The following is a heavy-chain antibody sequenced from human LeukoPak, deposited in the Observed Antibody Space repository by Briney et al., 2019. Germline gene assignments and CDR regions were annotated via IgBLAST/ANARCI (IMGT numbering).Heavy chain of an antibody. CDR1: GFTFDDYA. CDR3: AKSHYDSSGYYYFDY. Sequence: PGGSLRLSCAASGFTFDDYAMPWVRQAPGKGLEWVSGISWNSGSIGYADSVKGRFTISRDNAKNSLYLQINSLRAEDTALYYCAKSHYDSSGYYYFDYWGQGTLVTVSS. V-gene: IGHV3-9*01. J-gene: IGHJ4*02. CDR2: ISWNSGSI. D-gene: IGHD3-22*01.